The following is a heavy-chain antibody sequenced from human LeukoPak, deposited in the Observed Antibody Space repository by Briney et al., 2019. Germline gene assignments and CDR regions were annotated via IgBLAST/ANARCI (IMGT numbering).Heavy chain of an antibody. D-gene: IGHD3-10*01. V-gene: IGHV4-30-4*01. CDR1: GGSISSGDYY. CDR2: IYYSGST. J-gene: IGHJ5*02. CDR3: TIMVRGVIVSWFDP. Sequence: SETLSLTCTISGGSISSGDYYWSWIRQPPGKGLEWIGYIYYSGSTYYNPSLKSRVTISVDTSKNQFSLKPSSVTAADTAVYYCTIMVRGVIVSWFDPWGQGTLVTVSS.